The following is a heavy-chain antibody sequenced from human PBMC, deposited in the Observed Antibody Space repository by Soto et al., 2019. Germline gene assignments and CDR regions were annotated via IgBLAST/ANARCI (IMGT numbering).Heavy chain of an antibody. Sequence: SVKVSCKASGGTFSSYAISWVQRSRLQGLEWMGGIIPIFGTANYAQKFQGRVTITADESTSTAYMELSSLRSEDTAVYYCARGRGAYSSHPGYYYYGMDVWGQGTTVTVSS. J-gene: IGHJ6*02. CDR3: ARGRGAYSSHPGYYYYGMDV. D-gene: IGHD6-13*01. CDR1: GGTFSSYA. V-gene: IGHV1-69*13. CDR2: IIPIFGTA.